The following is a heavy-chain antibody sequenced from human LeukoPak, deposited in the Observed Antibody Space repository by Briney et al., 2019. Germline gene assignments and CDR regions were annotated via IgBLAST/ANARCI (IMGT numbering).Heavy chain of an antibody. CDR2: IKQDGSQK. J-gene: IGHJ2*01. CDR3: ARVDYYDSSGYPREYFDL. D-gene: IGHD3-22*01. V-gene: IGHV3-7*01. CDR1: GFSFSSYW. Sequence: GGSLRLSCAASGFSFSSYWMSWVRQAPGAPGRGLEWVADIKQDGSQKYYVDSVKGRFTISRDNAKNSLYLQMNSLRAEDTAVYYCARVDYYDSSGYPREYFDLWGRGTLVTVSS.